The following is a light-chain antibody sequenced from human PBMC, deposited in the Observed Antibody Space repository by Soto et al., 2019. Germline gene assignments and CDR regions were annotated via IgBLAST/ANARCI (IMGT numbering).Light chain of an antibody. CDR1: QSIGSSY. CDR3: QQYSSSPIT. V-gene: IGKV3-20*01. J-gene: IGKJ5*01. CDR2: GAS. Sequence: VVLTQSPGTLSLTPGERATLSCRASQSIGSSYLAWYQQRPGQAPRLLIYGASSRATGIPDRFSGGGSGTDFSLTISRLDPEDFAVYYCQQYSSSPITFGQGTRLEI.